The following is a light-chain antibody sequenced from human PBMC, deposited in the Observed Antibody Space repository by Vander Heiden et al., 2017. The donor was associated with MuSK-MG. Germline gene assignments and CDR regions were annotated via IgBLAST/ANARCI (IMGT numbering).Light chain of an antibody. CDR2: AVS. J-gene: IGKJ1*01. Sequence: IHMTQPPASLSASAGDRVTITCRASQGISNSLAWIQLKPGKAPKSLIYAVSTLQSGVPSRFSGSGSGTDFTLTISSLQAEDFASYYCQQDHSYPQTFGQGTKVXIK. CDR1: QGISNS. CDR3: QQDHSYPQT. V-gene: IGKV1-16*01.